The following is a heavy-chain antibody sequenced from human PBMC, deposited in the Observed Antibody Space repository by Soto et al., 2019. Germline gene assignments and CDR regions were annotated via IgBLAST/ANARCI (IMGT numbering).Heavy chain of an antibody. D-gene: IGHD6-6*01. Sequence: ASVKVSCKASGYTFTGYYMHWMRQAPGQGLEWMGWINPNSGGTNYAQKFQGRVTMTRDTSISTAYMELSRLRSDDTPVDYCARGRSSTYYYYYGMDVWGQGTTVTASS. CDR2: INPNSGGT. V-gene: IGHV1-2*02. CDR3: ARGRSSTYYYYYGMDV. CDR1: GYTFTGYY. J-gene: IGHJ6*02.